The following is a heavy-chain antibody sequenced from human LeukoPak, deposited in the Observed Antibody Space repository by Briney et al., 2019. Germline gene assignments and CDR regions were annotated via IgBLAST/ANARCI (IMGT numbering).Heavy chain of an antibody. CDR1: GSTVSNNY. V-gene: IGHV3-53*01. Sequence: GGSLRLSCAASGSTVSNNYMSWVRQAPGKGLEWVSVIYSGGNTYYTDSVKGRFAISRDNSKNTVFLQMNSLRAEDTAVYYCERFPWAHCSECWGQGTMVTVSS. CDR3: ERFPWAHCSEC. D-gene: IGHD2-15*01. J-gene: IGHJ3*01. CDR2: IYSGGNT.